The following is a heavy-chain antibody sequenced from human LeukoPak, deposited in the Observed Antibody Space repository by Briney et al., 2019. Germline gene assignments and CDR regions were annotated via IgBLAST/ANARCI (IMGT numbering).Heavy chain of an antibody. Sequence: PGGSLRLFCAASGFTFSDYYMSWIRQAPGKGLEWVANIKQDGSEKYYVDSVKGRFTISRDNAKNSLYLQMNSLRAEDTAVYYCARAYSSSHYSYMDVWGKGTTVTVSS. D-gene: IGHD6-13*01. V-gene: IGHV3-7*01. CDR2: IKQDGSEK. J-gene: IGHJ6*03. CDR3: ARAYSSSHYSYMDV. CDR1: GFTFSDYY.